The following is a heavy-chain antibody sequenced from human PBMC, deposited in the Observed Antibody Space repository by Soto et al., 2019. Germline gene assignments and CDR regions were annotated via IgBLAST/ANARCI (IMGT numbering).Heavy chain of an antibody. J-gene: IGHJ4*02. D-gene: IGHD5-12*01. CDR2: ISGSGGST. CDR3: AKDLPPRTYSGYVSYFDY. Sequence: EVQLLESGRGLVQPGGSLRLSCAASGFTFSSYAMSWVRQAPGKGLEWVSAISGSGGSTYYADSVKGRFTISRDNSKNTLYLQMNSLRAEDTAVYYCAKDLPPRTYSGYVSYFDYWGQGTLVTVSS. V-gene: IGHV3-23*01. CDR1: GFTFSSYA.